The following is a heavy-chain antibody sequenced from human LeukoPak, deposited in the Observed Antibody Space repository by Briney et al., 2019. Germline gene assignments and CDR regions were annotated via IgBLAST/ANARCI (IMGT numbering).Heavy chain of an antibody. D-gene: IGHD6-13*01. CDR2: IKQDGTET. Sequence: PGGSLRLSCAASGFIFSSYWMSWVRQVPGKGLEWVANIKQDGTETSYVDSVEGRFTISRDNAKNSLFLQMNSLRADDTALYYCARGVTSAWYLRYYFEYRGQGIMVTVSS. V-gene: IGHV3-7*03. CDR3: ARGVTSAWYLRYYFEY. CDR1: GFIFSSYW. J-gene: IGHJ4*02.